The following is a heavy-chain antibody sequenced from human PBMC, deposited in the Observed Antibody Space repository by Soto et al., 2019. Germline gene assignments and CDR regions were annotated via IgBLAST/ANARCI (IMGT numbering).Heavy chain of an antibody. CDR3: ANAHWVYSSTWFFFDY. CDR1: GFKFSNFA. D-gene: IGHD2-2*01. V-gene: IGHV3-23*01. J-gene: IGHJ4*02. CDR2: INGGGGHT. Sequence: EVQLLQSGGGLVQPGGSLRLSCAASGFKFSNFAMRWIRQAPGKGLEWVSGINGGGGHTDYADSVKGRFTISRDNSKNTLYLQMSRLRAEDTAVYYCANAHWVYSSTWFFFDYWGQGSLVTVSS.